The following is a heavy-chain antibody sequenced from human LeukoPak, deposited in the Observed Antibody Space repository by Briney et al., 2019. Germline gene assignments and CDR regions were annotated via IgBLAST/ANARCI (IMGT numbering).Heavy chain of an antibody. D-gene: IGHD3-16*01. V-gene: IGHV1-18*01. J-gene: IGHJ3*02. CDR2: ISGNNGNT. Sequence: ASVTVSCKASGYSLSNYGLSWVRQAPGQGLEWMGWISGNNGNTNYLQKFQGRATMTTDTSTNTAYMELRSLRSDDTAVYYCAKVGGASYSKDAFDIWGQGTTVTVSS. CDR1: GYSLSNYG. CDR3: AKVGGASYSKDAFDI.